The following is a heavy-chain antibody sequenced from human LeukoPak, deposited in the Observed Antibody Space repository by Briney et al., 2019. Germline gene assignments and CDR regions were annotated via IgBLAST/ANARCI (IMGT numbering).Heavy chain of an antibody. D-gene: IGHD6-6*01. CDR3: VAARHHTIDY. Sequence: SETLSLTCAVYGVSFSGYYWSWIRQPPGKGLEWIGEINHSGSTNYNPPLKSRVTISVDTSKNQFSLKLSSVTAADTAVYYCVAARHHTIDYWGQGTLVTVSS. J-gene: IGHJ4*02. CDR1: GVSFSGYY. V-gene: IGHV4-34*01. CDR2: INHSGST.